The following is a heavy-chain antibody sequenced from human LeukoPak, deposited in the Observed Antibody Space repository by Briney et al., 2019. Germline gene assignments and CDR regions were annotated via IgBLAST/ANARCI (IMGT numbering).Heavy chain of an antibody. V-gene: IGHV3-7*01. Sequence: GGSLRLSCAASGFIFSSYWMNWVRQAPGKGLEWVANIKEDGSEIYYVASVKGRFTIPRDNAKNSVFLQMNSLRVEDTAVYYCVRDIDLWGQGTLVTVSS. CDR2: IKEDGSEI. CDR1: GFIFSSYW. J-gene: IGHJ5*02. CDR3: VRDIDL.